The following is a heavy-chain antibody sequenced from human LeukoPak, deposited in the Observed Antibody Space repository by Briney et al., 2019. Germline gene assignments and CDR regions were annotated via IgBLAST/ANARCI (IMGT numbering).Heavy chain of an antibody. CDR3: ARDYYLMDV. CDR1: GFTFSFYA. J-gene: IGHJ6*02. CDR2: ISGGGSST. V-gene: IGHV3-23*01. Sequence: GGSLRLSCAASGFTFSFYAMSWVRQAPGKGLEWVSTISGGGSSTYYADSVKGRFTISRDNVKNSLYLQMNSLRAEDTAVYYCARDYYLMDVWGQGTTVTVSS.